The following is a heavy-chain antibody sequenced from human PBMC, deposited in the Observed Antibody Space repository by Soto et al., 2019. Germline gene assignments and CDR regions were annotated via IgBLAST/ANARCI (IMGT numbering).Heavy chain of an antibody. CDR3: ARGMWYYFDY. D-gene: IGHD2-21*01. J-gene: IGHJ4*02. CDR1: GGSISSGGYY. Sequence: PSETLSLTCTVSGGSISSGGYYWSWIRQHPGKGLEWIGYVYYSGSTYYNPSLKSRVTISVDTSKNQFSLKLSSVTAADTAVYYCARGMWYYFDYWGQGTLVTVSS. V-gene: IGHV4-31*03. CDR2: VYYSGST.